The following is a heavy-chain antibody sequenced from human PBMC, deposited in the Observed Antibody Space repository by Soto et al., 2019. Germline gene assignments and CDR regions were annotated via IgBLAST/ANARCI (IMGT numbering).Heavy chain of an antibody. J-gene: IGHJ3*02. Sequence: GAPVKVSCKASGYSFDGYYMHSVRQAPEQGIEWMGWINPNXXGXXXXXKXXGRVTMTRDTSITTAYMDLTWLRSDDTAVYYCAKVRSAGRGRAAFDIWGQGTLVTVSS. CDR3: AKVRSAGRGRAAFDI. V-gene: IGHV1-2*02. D-gene: IGHD1-26*01. CDR2: INPNXXGX. CDR1: GYSFDGYY.